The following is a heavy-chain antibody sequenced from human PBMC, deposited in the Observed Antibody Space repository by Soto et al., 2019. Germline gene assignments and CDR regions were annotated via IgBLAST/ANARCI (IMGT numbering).Heavy chain of an antibody. D-gene: IGHD1-7*01. V-gene: IGHV4-4*07. CDR2: IYTSGST. CDR1: GGSISSYY. Sequence: SETLSLTCTVSGGSISSYYWSWIRQPAGKGLEWIGRIYTSGSTNYNPSLKSRVTMSVDTSKNQFSLKLSSVTAADTAVYYCARDKLELSYYYYGMDVWGQGTTVTVSS. CDR3: ARDKLELSYYYYGMDV. J-gene: IGHJ6*02.